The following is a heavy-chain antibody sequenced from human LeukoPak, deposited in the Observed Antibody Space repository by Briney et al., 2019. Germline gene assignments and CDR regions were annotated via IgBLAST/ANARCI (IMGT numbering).Heavy chain of an antibody. J-gene: IGHJ6*03. CDR2: ISSSSSTI. D-gene: IGHD5-24*01. V-gene: IGHV3-48*04. CDR3: AGYNRARPGAVYYMDV. CDR1: GFTFSSYS. Sequence: GGSLRLSCAASGFTFSSYSMNWVRQAPGKGLEWVSYISSSSSTIYYADSVKGRFTISRDNAKNSLYLQMNSLRAEDTAVYYCAGYNRARPGAVYYMDVWGKGTTVTVSS.